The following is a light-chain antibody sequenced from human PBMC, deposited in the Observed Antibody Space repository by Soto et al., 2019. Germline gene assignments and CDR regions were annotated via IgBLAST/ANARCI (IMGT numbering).Light chain of an antibody. CDR1: QSVSSN. V-gene: IGKV3-11*01. CDR3: QQRSSWPLIT. J-gene: IGKJ5*01. CDR2: GAS. Sequence: EIVMTESPATLSVSPGERATLSRRASQSVSSNLAWYQKKPGQAPRLLXSGASNRATGSPARFSGSGSGTDFTLTISSLENEDFAVYYCQQRSSWPLITFGQGTRLEIK.